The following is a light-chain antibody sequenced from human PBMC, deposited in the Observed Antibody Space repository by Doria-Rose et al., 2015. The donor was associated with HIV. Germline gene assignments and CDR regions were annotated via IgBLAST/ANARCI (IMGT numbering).Light chain of an antibody. CDR2: DGS. V-gene: IGKV3-20*01. Sequence: TQSPGTLSLSPGARATLSCRASQSFSSTYLASYQQTPGQAPSLLIYDGSTRATGIPDRFSASGSGTDFTLTINRLEPEDFALYYCHQYGTSWTFGQGTKVEI. J-gene: IGKJ1*01. CDR1: QSFSSTY. CDR3: HQYGTSWT.